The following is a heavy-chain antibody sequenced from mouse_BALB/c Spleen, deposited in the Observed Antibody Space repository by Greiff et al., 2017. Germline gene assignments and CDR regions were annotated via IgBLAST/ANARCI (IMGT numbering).Heavy chain of an antibody. CDR1: GYTFTDYN. V-gene: IGHV1S29*02. CDR3: ARNLDWYFDV. CDR2: IYPYNGGT. Sequence: EVKLMESGPELVKPGASVKISCKASGYTFTDYNMHWVKQSHGKSLEWIGYIYPYNGGTGYNQKFKSKATLTVDNSSSTAYMELRSLTSEDSAVYYCARNLDWYFDVWGAGTTVTVSS. J-gene: IGHJ1*01.